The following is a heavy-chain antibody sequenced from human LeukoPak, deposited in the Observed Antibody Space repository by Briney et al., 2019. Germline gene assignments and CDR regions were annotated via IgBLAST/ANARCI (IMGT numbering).Heavy chain of an antibody. Sequence: GGSLRLSCAASGFTFSSYSMNWVRQAPGKGLEWVSSISSSSSYIYYADLVKGRFTISRDNAKNSLYLQMNSLRAEDTAVYYCARDLYDSSGYYPSDAFDIWGQGTMVTVSS. CDR1: GFTFSSYS. V-gene: IGHV3-21*01. CDR2: ISSSSSYI. D-gene: IGHD3-22*01. J-gene: IGHJ3*02. CDR3: ARDLYDSSGYYPSDAFDI.